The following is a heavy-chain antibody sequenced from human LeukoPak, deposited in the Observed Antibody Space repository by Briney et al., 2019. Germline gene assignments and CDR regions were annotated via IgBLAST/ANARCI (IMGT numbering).Heavy chain of an antibody. CDR1: RFTFSSSA. CDR2: IDSSGGST. Sequence: GGSLRLSCAASRFTFSSSAMSWVRQAPGKGLEWVSGIDSSGGSTYYADSVKGRFTISRDNSKNTLYLQMNSLRAEDTAVYYCARDPWSPYYYGSGALDVWGQGTTVTVSS. V-gene: IGHV3-23*01. J-gene: IGHJ6*02. CDR3: ARDPWSPYYYGSGALDV. D-gene: IGHD3-10*01.